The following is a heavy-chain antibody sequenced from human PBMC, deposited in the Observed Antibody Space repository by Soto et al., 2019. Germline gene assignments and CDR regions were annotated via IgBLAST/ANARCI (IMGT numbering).Heavy chain of an antibody. CDR3: ARDRRYCSGGTCYSGRVDD. J-gene: IGHJ4*02. V-gene: IGHV4-31*01. CDR1: GGFISSGVDY. D-gene: IGHD2-15*01. CDR2: IYFSGST. Sequence: QVQLQESGPGLVKPSQTLSLTCTVSGGFISSGVDYWIWIRQHPGQGLEWIGSIYFSGSTDYNPSLKSLVTISVDTSKNQFSLNLSAVTAADTAVYYCARDRRYCSGGTCYSGRVDDWGQGTLVTVSS.